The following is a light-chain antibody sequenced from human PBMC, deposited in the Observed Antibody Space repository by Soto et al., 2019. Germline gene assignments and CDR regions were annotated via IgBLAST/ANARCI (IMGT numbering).Light chain of an antibody. CDR2: KAS. J-gene: IGKJ3*01. CDR3: QQYNSYSQFT. CDR1: QSIKNW. V-gene: IGKV1-5*03. Sequence: DIQMTQSPSTLSASVGDRVTITCRASQSIKNWLAWYQQKPGEAPKLLIYKASTLESGVPSRFSGSGSGTEFTLTISCLQPDDVATYHSQQYNSYSQFTFGPGPKVDIK.